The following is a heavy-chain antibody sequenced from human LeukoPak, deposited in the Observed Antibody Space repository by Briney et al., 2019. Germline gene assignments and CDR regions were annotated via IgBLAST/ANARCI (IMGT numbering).Heavy chain of an antibody. Sequence: SETLSLTCTVSGGSISSSSYYWGWIRQPPGKGLEWIGSMYYSGSTYYNPSLKSRVTIYVDTSKNQFSLKLSSVTAADTAVYYCARAMGPDRPFDYWGQGTLVTVSS. CDR3: ARAMGPDRPFDY. V-gene: IGHV4-39*01. D-gene: IGHD1-14*01. CDR1: GGSISSSSYY. J-gene: IGHJ4*02. CDR2: MYYSGST.